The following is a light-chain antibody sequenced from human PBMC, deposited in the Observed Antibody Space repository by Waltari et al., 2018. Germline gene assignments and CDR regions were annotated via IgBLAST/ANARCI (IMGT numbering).Light chain of an antibody. V-gene: IGLV1-44*01. CDR2: RSE. J-gene: IGLJ3*02. CDR3: AAWDDSLNGHWV. Sequence: QSVLTQPPSASGTPGQRVTISCSGSASNIGNNLVTWYQQLPGKAPKLLIYRSEQRPSGVPDRFSGSKSGTSASLAISGLQSEDEADYYCAAWDDSLNGHWVFGGGTKVTVL. CDR1: ASNIGNNL.